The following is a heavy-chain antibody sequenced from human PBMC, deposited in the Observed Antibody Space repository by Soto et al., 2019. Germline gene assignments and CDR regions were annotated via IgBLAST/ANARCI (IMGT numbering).Heavy chain of an antibody. D-gene: IGHD6-13*01. CDR2: ISAYNGNT. J-gene: IGHJ5*02. CDR3: ARGGYSSPTSNLFDP. V-gene: IGHV1-18*04. Sequence: APANVSSKASGYTFTSNGISWLRQANGQGLEWMGWISAYNGNTNYAQKLQGRVTMTTDTSTSTAYMELRSLRSDDTAVYYCARGGYSSPTSNLFDPWVQGTLVTVSP. CDR1: GYTFTSNG.